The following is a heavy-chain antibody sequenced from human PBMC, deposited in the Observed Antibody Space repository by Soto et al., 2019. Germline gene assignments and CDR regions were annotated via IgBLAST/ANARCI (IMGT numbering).Heavy chain of an antibody. D-gene: IGHD2-15*01. CDR1: GGSVYSNGHY. Sequence: PSETLSLTCIVSGGSVYSNGHYWGWIRQPPGKGLEWIGSIDNNGVNNYNSSLKSRVTISRDTSENQFSLRLTSVTAADTAVYYCGKILVGATGHTDAESWGPGTLVTVSS. J-gene: IGHJ4*02. V-gene: IGHV4-39*01. CDR2: IDNNGVN. CDR3: GKILVGATGHTDAES.